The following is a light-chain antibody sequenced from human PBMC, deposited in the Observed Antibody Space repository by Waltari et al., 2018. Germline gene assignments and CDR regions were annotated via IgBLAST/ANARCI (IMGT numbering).Light chain of an antibody. V-gene: IGLV6-57*02. CDR3: QSYDSANNWV. CDR1: GGSIASNY. J-gene: IGLJ3*02. Sequence: NFMLTQPHSVSASPGKTVTLSCTGTGGSIASNYVQWYLQRPGSAPNPVIYEDDHRPSGVPDRFSGSIDISSNSAFLTISGLTTEDEADYYCQSYDSANNWVFGGGTQLTVL. CDR2: EDD.